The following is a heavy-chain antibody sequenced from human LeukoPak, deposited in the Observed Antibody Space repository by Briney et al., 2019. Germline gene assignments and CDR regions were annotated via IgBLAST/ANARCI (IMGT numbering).Heavy chain of an antibody. V-gene: IGHV1-69*05. CDR2: IIPIFGTA. CDR1: GYTFTNYG. J-gene: IGHJ4*02. Sequence: GASVKVSCKASGYTFTNYGVSWVRQAPGQGLEWMGGIIPIFGTANYAQKFQGRVTITTDESTSTAYMELSSLRSEDTAVYYCARGYCSSTSCYGEVFDYWGQGTLVTVSS. D-gene: IGHD2-2*01. CDR3: ARGYCSSTSCYGEVFDY.